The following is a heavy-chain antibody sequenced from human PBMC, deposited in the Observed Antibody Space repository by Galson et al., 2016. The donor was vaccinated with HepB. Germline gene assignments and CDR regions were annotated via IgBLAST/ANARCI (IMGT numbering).Heavy chain of an antibody. CDR1: GGSFSGYY. V-gene: IGHV4-34*01. CDR3: ARGDNPDYGDYASAYYYMDV. J-gene: IGHJ6*03. Sequence: ETLSLTCAVYGGSFSGYYWSWIRQPPGKGLEWIGEINHGGSTNYNPSLKSRVTISVDTSKNQFSLKLSSVTAADTAVYYCARGDNPDYGDYASAYYYMDVWGKGTTVTVSS. D-gene: IGHD4-17*01. CDR2: INHGGST.